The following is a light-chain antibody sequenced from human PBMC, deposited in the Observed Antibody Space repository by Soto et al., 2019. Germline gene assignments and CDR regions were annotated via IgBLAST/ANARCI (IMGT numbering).Light chain of an antibody. CDR3: QQRSNWPLLT. V-gene: IGKV3-11*01. CDR2: DAS. J-gene: IGKJ4*01. Sequence: EIVLTQSPATLSLSPGERATLSCRASQSVSNYLAWYQQKPGHAPRLLIYDASNRATGIPARFSGSGSGTDFTLTIISLEPEDFAVYYCQQRSNWPLLTFGGGTKVEIK. CDR1: QSVSNY.